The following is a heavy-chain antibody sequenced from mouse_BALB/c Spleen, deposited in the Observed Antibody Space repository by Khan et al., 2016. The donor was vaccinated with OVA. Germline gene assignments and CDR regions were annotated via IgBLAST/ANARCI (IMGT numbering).Heavy chain of an antibody. CDR1: GYIFTSYY. V-gene: IGHV1-53*01. CDR3: TRSVYGSFPC. J-gene: IGHJ3*01. Sequence: QVQLQQSGAELVKPGASVKLSCKASGYIFTSYYMYWVKQRPGQGLEWIGEINPNNGDTNFNEKFKTKATLTVDKSSSTAHMHLSSLTSEDSAVYYCTRSVYGSFPCWGQGTLVTVSA. CDR2: INPNNGDT. D-gene: IGHD2-2*01.